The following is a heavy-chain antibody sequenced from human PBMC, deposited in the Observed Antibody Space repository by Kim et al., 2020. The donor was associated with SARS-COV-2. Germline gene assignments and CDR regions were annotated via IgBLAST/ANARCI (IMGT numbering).Heavy chain of an antibody. Sequence: GGSLRLSCAASTFVFRSNLMTWVRQAPGKGLEWVANIQRYGSLKYYMDFVKGRFAISRDIAKNSLSLEMDSLRVEDTAIYYCAIIDNGVDVWGQVTRVIVSS. V-gene: IGHV3-7*03. D-gene: IGHD1-26*01. CDR3: AIIDNGVDV. J-gene: IGHJ6*02. CDR2: IQRYGSLK. CDR1: TFVFRSNL.